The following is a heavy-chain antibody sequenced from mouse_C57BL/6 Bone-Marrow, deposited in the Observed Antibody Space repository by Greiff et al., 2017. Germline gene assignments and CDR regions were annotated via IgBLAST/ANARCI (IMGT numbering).Heavy chain of an antibody. CDR1: GFNIKDYY. V-gene: IGHV14-2*01. CDR2: IDPEDGET. J-gene: IGHJ1*03. CDR3: AREDYYGSLDV. D-gene: IGHD1-1*01. Sequence: EVQGVESGGELVKPGASVKLSCTASGFNIKDYYMHWVKQRPEQGLEWIGWIDPEDGETKYAPKFQGKATITADTSSNTAYLQLSSLTSEDTAVDYCAREDYYGSLDVWGTGTTVTVSS.